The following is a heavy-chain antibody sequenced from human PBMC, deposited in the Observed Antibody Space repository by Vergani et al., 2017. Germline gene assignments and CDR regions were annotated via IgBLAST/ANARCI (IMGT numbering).Heavy chain of an antibody. J-gene: IGHJ4*02. V-gene: IGHV1-46*03. CDR3: AREPPLTGFFDY. Sequence: QVQLVQSGAEVGKPGASVKISCKAYGYTSTGYYIHWVRQAPEQGLEWVGVISPDGFSTFYAQKFQGRVTMTRDTSTSTVYVELTSLRSDDTAVYYCAREPPLTGFFDYWGQGTLVTVSS. CDR1: GYTSTGYY. CDR2: ISPDGFST. D-gene: IGHD3-9*01.